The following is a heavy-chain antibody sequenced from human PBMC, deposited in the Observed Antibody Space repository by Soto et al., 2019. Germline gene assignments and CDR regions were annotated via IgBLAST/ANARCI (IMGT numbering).Heavy chain of an antibody. CDR1: GFSLSTSGVG. Sequence: ASCPTMVNPTQTLTLTCTFSGFSLSTSGVGVGWIRQPPGKALEWLALIYWDDDKRYSPSLKSRLTITKDTSKNQVVLTMTNMDPVDTATYYCAHIRRDFYDILTGYYDYFDYWGQGTLVTVSS. J-gene: IGHJ4*02. D-gene: IGHD3-9*01. CDR3: AHIRRDFYDILTGYYDYFDY. V-gene: IGHV2-5*02. CDR2: IYWDDDK.